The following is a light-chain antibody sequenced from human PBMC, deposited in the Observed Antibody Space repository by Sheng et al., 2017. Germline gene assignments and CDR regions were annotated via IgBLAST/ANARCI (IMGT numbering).Light chain of an antibody. J-gene: IGLJ2*01. CDR3: YSATDKNVGL. CDR2: KDN. CDR1: MLPKKI. V-gene: IGLV3-27*01. Sequence: SYELTQPSAVSVSPGQTAKITCSGDMLPKKICSMVMSKDNERPSGIPERFSGSTSGTTVTLTISGAQVEDEADYYCYSATDKNVGLFGGGTKLTVL.